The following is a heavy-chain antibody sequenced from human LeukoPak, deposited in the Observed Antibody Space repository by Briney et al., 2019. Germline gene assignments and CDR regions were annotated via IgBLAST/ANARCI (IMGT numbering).Heavy chain of an antibody. V-gene: IGHV4-30-2*01. Sequence: SQTLSLTCTVSGGSISSGGYSWSWIRQPPGKGLEWIGYIYHSGSTYYNPSLKSRVTISVDRSKNQFSLKLSSVTAADTAVYYCARAGLPPGKEFDPWGQGTLVTVSS. J-gene: IGHJ5*02. CDR2: IYHSGST. CDR1: GGSISSGGYS. D-gene: IGHD4-11*01. CDR3: ARAGLPPGKEFDP.